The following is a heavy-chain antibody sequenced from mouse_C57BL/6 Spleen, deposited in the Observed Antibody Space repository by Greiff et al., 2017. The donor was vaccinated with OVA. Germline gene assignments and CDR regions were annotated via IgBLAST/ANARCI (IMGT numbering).Heavy chain of an antibody. V-gene: IGHV1-55*01. D-gene: IGHD2-4*01. CDR3: ARFYYDYGFAY. Sequence: VQLQQPGAELVKPGASVKMSCKASGYTFTSYWITWVKQRPGQGLEWIGDIYPGSGSTNYNEKFKSKATLTVDTSSSTAYMQRSSLASEDSAVYYCARFYYDYGFAYWGQGTLVTVSA. J-gene: IGHJ3*01. CDR1: GYTFTSYW. CDR2: IYPGSGST.